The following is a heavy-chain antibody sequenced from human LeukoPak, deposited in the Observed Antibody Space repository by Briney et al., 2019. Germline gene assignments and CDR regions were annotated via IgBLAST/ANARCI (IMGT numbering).Heavy chain of an antibody. Sequence: VGSLRLSCAASGFTFSSYSMNWVRQAPGKGLDWVSSISGSGDNTYYAESVKGRFTISRDNSKNTLFLQMNSLRAEDTAVFYCAKRSGYTTGWFFDFWGQGTLVTVSS. J-gene: IGHJ4*02. CDR3: AKRSGYTTGWFFDF. CDR1: GFTFSSYS. D-gene: IGHD6-19*01. CDR2: ISGSGDNT. V-gene: IGHV3-23*01.